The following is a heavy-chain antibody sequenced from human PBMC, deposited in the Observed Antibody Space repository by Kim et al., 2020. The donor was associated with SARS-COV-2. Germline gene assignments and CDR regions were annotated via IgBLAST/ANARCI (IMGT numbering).Heavy chain of an antibody. J-gene: IGHJ4*02. D-gene: IGHD6-6*01. CDR3: ARAPSYPFGSSVNY. Sequence: GGSLRLSCAASGFTFSDYWMSWVRQAPGKGLEWVANIKQDGSEKYYVDSVTGRFTISRDNAKNSLYLQMNSLRAEDTAVYFCARAPSYPFGSSVNYWGQGTLVTVSS. V-gene: IGHV3-7*01. CDR2: IKQDGSEK. CDR1: GFTFSDYW.